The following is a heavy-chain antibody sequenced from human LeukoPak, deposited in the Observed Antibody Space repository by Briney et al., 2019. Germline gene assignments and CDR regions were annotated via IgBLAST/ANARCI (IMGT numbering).Heavy chain of an antibody. V-gene: IGHV3-23*01. CDR1: GFSFNNYA. CDR2: LSDSGSGT. CDR3: ARRFSDSSGYHRFDF. Sequence: GGSLRLSCAASGFSFNNYAMDWVRQAPGKGLEWVSALSDSGSGTHYADSVKGRCTISRDNSKNTLYLQMNGLRAEDTAVYYCARRFSDSSGYHRFDFWGQGTLVTVSS. J-gene: IGHJ4*02. D-gene: IGHD3-22*01.